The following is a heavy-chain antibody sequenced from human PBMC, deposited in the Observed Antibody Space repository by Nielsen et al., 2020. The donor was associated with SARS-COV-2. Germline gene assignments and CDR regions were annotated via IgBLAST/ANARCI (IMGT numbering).Heavy chain of an antibody. V-gene: IGHV4-39*02. CDR2: IYYTGST. Sequence: SETLSLTCTVSGGSISGSTFYWGWVRQPPGKGLEWIAAIYYTGSTYYTPSLKSRVTISVDTSKNQYSPKLSSVTAADTAVYYCAREDSSSCHDSWGQGTLVTVSS. CDR1: GGSISGSTFY. D-gene: IGHD2-2*01. CDR3: AREDSSSCHDS. J-gene: IGHJ4*02.